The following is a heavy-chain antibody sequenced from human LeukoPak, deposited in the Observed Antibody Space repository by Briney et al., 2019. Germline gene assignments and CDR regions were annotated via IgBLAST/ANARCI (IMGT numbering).Heavy chain of an antibody. CDR2: IIPILGIA. CDR1: GGTFSSCT. V-gene: IGHV1-69*04. D-gene: IGHD3-22*01. CDR3: AREAPTYYYDSSGYYSVY. Sequence: SVKVSCKASGGTFSSCTISWVRQAPGQGLEWMGRIIPILGIANYAQKFQGRVTITADKSTSTAYMELSSLRSEDTAVYYCAREAPTYYYDSSGYYSVYWGQGTLVTVSS. J-gene: IGHJ4*02.